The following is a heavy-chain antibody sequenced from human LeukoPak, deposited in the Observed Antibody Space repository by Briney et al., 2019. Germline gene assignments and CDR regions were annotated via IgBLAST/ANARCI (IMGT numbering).Heavy chain of an antibody. D-gene: IGHD6-19*01. Sequence: GGSLRLSCAASGFTFDDYAMHWVRQAPGKGLEWVSGISWNSGSIGYADSVKGRFTISRDNAKNSLYLQMNSLRDEDTAVYYCAREGSSGYDAFDIWGQGTMVTVSS. J-gene: IGHJ3*02. CDR3: AREGSSGYDAFDI. V-gene: IGHV3-9*01. CDR2: ISWNSGSI. CDR1: GFTFDDYA.